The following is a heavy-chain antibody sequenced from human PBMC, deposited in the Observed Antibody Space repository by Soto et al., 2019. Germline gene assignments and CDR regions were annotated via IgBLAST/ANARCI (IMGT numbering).Heavy chain of an antibody. CDR3: ARDGGGGIEGHSYGRSSYYGMDV. CDR1: GGSISSYY. Sequence: PSETLSLTCTVSGGSISSYYWSWIRQPAGKGLEWIGRLYTSGSSSYNPSLESRVTMSVDKSKNQFSLRVNSVTDAETDVYYCARDGGGGIEGHSYGRSSYYGMDVWGQGTPLTVSS. CDR2: LYTSGSS. D-gene: IGHD5-18*01. J-gene: IGHJ6*02. V-gene: IGHV4-4*07.